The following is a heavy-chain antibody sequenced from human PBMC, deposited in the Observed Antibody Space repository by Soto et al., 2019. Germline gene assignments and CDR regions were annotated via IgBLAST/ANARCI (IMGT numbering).Heavy chain of an antibody. CDR3: ARGSSYRAARNHDAFDI. CDR1: GYTFTGYY. D-gene: IGHD6-6*01. CDR2: INPNSGGT. J-gene: IGHJ3*02. V-gene: IGHV1-2*04. Sequence: QVQLVQSRAEVKKPGASVKVSCKASGYTFTGYYMHWVRQAPGQGLEWMGWINPNSGGTNYAQKFQGWVTMTRDTSISTAYMELSRLRSDDTAVYYCARGSSYRAARNHDAFDIWGQGTMVTVSS.